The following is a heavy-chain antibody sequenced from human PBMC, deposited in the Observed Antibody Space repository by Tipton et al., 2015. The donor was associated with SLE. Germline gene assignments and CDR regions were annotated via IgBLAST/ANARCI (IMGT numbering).Heavy chain of an antibody. Sequence: SLRLSCAVSGLTFSSYVMHWVRQAPGKGLEWVSLIYGGGSTYYADSVKGRFTISRDNSKNTLYLQMNSLRAEDTAVYYCARENTMVVTWGLDYWGQGTLVTVSS. D-gene: IGHD4-23*01. J-gene: IGHJ4*02. V-gene: IGHV3-NL1*01. CDR3: ARENTMVVTWGLDY. CDR2: IYGGGST. CDR1: GLTFSSYV.